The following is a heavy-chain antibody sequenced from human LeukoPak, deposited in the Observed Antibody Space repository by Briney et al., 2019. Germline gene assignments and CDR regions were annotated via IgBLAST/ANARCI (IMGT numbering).Heavy chain of an antibody. J-gene: IGHJ4*02. Sequence: GASVKVSCKASGGTFSSYAISWVRRAPGQGLEWMGGIIPIFGTANYAQKFQGRVTITADESTSTAYMELSSLRSEDTAVYYCARKESGFYYGSGSYYNPLDYWGQGTLVTVSS. CDR1: GGTFSSYA. CDR3: ARKESGFYYGSGSYYNPLDY. CDR2: IIPIFGTA. D-gene: IGHD3-10*01. V-gene: IGHV1-69*13.